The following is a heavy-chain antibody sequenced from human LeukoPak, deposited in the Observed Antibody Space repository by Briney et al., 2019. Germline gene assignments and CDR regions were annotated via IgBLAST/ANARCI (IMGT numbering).Heavy chain of an antibody. V-gene: IGHV4-4*07. CDR3: ASTTYYYDSSGYYFLDY. CDR1: GDPIRSYY. CDR2: IYTSGST. D-gene: IGHD3-22*01. Sequence: SETLSLTCTVSGDPIRSYYWSWIRQPAGKGLEWIGRIYTSGSTNYNPSLQNRVTMSVDTSENQFSLKLSSVTAADTAVYYCASTTYYYDSSGYYFLDYWGQGTLVTVSS. J-gene: IGHJ4*02.